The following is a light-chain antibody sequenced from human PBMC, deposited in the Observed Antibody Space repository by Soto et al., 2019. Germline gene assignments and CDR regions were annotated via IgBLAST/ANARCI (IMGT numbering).Light chain of an antibody. V-gene: IGKV1-39*01. CDR1: RTIAMY. J-gene: IGKJ2*01. Sequence: DIQMTQSPSSLSASVGDRVTITCRASRTIAMYVNWFQQKPGKAPKPLIYTTSSLQSGVPPRFSGSGSETDFTLTISRLQPEDSATYYCQQSFTTPYTFGQGTKLEIK. CDR3: QQSFTTPYT. CDR2: TTS.